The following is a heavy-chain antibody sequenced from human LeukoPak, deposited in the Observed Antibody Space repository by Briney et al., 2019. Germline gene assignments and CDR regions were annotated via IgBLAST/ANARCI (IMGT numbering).Heavy chain of an antibody. CDR3: ASAYYDFWSGYYA. Sequence: SETLSLTYTVSGGSISSGSYYWSWIRQPAGKGLEWIGRIYTSGSTNYNPSLKSRVTISVDTSKNQFSLKLSSVTAADTAVYYCASAYYDFWSGYYAWGQGTLVTVSS. J-gene: IGHJ4*02. V-gene: IGHV4-61*02. CDR2: IYTSGST. D-gene: IGHD3-3*01. CDR1: GGSISSGSYY.